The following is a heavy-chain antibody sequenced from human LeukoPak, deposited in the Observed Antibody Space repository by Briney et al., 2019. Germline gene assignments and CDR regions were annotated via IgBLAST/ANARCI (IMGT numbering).Heavy chain of an antibody. CDR2: INHSGST. J-gene: IGHJ4*02. CDR3: ARGVGSALTDFDY. Sequence: SETLSLTCAVYGGSFSGYYWSWIRQPLGKGLEWIGEINHSGSTNYNPSLKSRVTISVDTSKNQFSPKLSSVTAADTAVYYCARGVGSALTDFDYWGQGTLVTVSS. V-gene: IGHV4-34*01. D-gene: IGHD4/OR15-4a*01. CDR1: GGSFSGYY.